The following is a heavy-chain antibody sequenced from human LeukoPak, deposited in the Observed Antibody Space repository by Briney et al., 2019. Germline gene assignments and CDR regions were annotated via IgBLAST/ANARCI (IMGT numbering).Heavy chain of an antibody. CDR2: IYSGGST. J-gene: IGHJ3*02. D-gene: IGHD3-22*01. V-gene: IGHV3-53*01. CDR1: GFTVSSNY. CDR3: AGDYCGYYLSDAFDI. Sequence: GVSLRLSCAASGFTVSSNYMSWLRQAPGKGLEWVSVIYSGGSTYYADSVKGRFTISRDNSKDTLYLQMNSLRAEDTAVYYCAGDYCGYYLSDAFDIWGQGTMVIVSS.